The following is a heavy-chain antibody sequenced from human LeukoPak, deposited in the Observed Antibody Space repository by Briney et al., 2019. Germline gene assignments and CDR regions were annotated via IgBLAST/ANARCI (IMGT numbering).Heavy chain of an antibody. D-gene: IGHD2-15*01. Sequence: PGGSLRLSCAASGFTFSSYAMSRVRQAPGKGLEWVAAISNSGGDTFYSDSGKGRFTIARDNSKNTLYLQMNSLRVDDTAVYYCAQQLGYCSGGTCYFTYWGQGTLVTVSS. CDR1: GFTFSSYA. CDR2: ISNSGGDT. V-gene: IGHV3-23*01. J-gene: IGHJ1*01. CDR3: AQQLGYCSGGTCYFTY.